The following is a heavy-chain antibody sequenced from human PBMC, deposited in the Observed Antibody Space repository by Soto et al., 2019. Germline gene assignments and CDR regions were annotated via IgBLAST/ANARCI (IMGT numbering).Heavy chain of an antibody. J-gene: IGHJ4*02. V-gene: IGHV3-66*01. Sequence: GGSLRLSCAASGFTVSSNYMSWVRQAPGKGLEWVSVIYSGGSTYYADSVKGRFTISRDNSKNTLYLQMNSLRAEDTAVYYCARAGITMVRGVIGYYFDYWGQGTLVTVSS. CDR3: ARAGITMVRGVIGYYFDY. CDR2: IYSGGST. D-gene: IGHD3-10*01. CDR1: GFTVSSNY.